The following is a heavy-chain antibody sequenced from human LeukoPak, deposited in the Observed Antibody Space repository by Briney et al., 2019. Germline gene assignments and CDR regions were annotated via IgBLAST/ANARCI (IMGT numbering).Heavy chain of an antibody. V-gene: IGHV3-48*02. Sequence: PGGSLRLSCAASGFTFSSYSMNWVRQAPGKGLGWVSYIRSISSTIYYADSVKDRFTISRDNAKNSLYLQMNSLRDEDTAVYYCARDCGGGSCYGPYDAFDIWGQGTMVTVSS. CDR2: IRSISSTI. CDR3: ARDCGGGSCYGPYDAFDI. J-gene: IGHJ3*02. D-gene: IGHD2-15*01. CDR1: GFTFSSYS.